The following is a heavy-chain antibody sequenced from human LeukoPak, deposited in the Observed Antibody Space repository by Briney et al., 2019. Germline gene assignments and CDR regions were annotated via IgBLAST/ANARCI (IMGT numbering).Heavy chain of an antibody. CDR3: ATSYDMGWLIGY. CDR2: IKQDGSEK. CDR1: EFTFSSYT. Sequence: PGGSLRLSCAASEFTFSSYTMHWVRQVPGQGLEWVANIKQDGSEKFYVASVKGRFTISRDNGKSSLYLQMNSLRAEDTALYYCATSYDMGWLIGYWGQGTLVTVSS. V-gene: IGHV3-7*03. D-gene: IGHD3/OR15-3a*01. J-gene: IGHJ4*02.